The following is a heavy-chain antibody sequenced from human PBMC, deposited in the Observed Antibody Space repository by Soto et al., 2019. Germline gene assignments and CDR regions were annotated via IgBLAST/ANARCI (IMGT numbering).Heavy chain of an antibody. CDR1: GGSISSGGYS. V-gene: IGHV4-30-2*01. Sequence: SETLSLTCAVSGGSISSGGYSWSWIRQPPGNGLEWIGYIYHSGSTYYNPSLKSRVTISVDRSKNQFSLKLSSVTAADTAVYYCARVPGPWGQGTLVTVSS. J-gene: IGHJ5*02. CDR2: IYHSGST. CDR3: ARVPGP. D-gene: IGHD3-10*01.